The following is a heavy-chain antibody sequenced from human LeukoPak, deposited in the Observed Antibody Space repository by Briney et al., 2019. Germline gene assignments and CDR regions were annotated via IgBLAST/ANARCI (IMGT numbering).Heavy chain of an antibody. CDR2: INHSGST. J-gene: IGHJ5*02. CDR3: ARVKFYGSGRRLNWFDP. CDR1: GFTVSSNY. V-gene: IGHV4-34*01. D-gene: IGHD3-10*01. Sequence: GSLRLSCAASGFTVSSNYMSWVRQPPGKGLEWIGEINHSGSTNYNPSLKSRVTISVDTSKNQFSLKLSSVTAADTAVYYCARVKFYGSGRRLNWFDPWGQGTLVTVSS.